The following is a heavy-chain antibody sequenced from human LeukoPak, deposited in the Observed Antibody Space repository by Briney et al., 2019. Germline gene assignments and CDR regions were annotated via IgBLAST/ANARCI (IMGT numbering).Heavy chain of an antibody. J-gene: IGHJ4*02. CDR3: ARGSSGGESINY. Sequence: SVKVSCKASGGTFSSYTISWVRQAPGQGLEWMGRIIPILGIANYAQKFQGRVTITADKSTSTAYMELSSLRSEDTAVYYCARGSSGGESINYWGQGTLVTVSS. D-gene: IGHD2-21*01. CDR1: GGTFSSYT. CDR2: IIPILGIA. V-gene: IGHV1-69*02.